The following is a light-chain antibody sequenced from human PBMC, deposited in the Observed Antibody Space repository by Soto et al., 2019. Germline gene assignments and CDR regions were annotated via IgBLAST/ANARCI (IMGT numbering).Light chain of an antibody. V-gene: IGKV3-20*01. CDR1: QSVTGTY. CDR3: KQYGCPLWT. CDR2: GES. J-gene: IGKJ1*01. Sequence: EIVLTQSPGTLSLSPGDRATLSCRASQSVTGTYLAWYQQKPGQAPRLLNYGESIRATGIPDRFSGSGSGTEFTLTISGMGAEGSTVYYCKQYGCPLWTFGQGCKVEI.